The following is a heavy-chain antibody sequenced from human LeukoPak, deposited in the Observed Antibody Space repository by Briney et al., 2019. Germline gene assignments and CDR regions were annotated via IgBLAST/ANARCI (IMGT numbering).Heavy chain of an antibody. CDR3: AKDISEYNYGSVNY. J-gene: IGHJ4*02. CDR1: GFSFDDYA. D-gene: IGHD3-10*01. V-gene: IGHV3-43*02. Sequence: GGSLRLSCAASGFSFDDYAMHWVRQAPGKGLEWVSLISGDGGTTYYEDSLKGRYTISRDNSKNSLYLQMDSLRTDDTALYYCAKDISEYNYGSVNYWGQGTLVTVSS. CDR2: ISGDGGTT.